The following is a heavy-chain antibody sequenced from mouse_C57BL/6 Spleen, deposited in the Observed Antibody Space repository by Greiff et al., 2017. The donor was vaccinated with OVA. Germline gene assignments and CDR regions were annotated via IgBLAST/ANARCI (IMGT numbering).Heavy chain of an antibody. CDR1: GYAFTNYL. J-gene: IGHJ4*01. V-gene: IGHV1-54*01. D-gene: IGHD2-12*01. CDR2: INPGSGGT. Sequence: VMLVESGAELVRPGTSVKVSCKASGYAFTNYLIEWVKQRPGQGLEWIGVINPGSGGTNYNEKFKGKATLTADKSSSTAYMQLSSLTSEDSAVYFCARPTTDYYAMDYWGQGTSVTVSS. CDR3: ARPTTDYYAMDY.